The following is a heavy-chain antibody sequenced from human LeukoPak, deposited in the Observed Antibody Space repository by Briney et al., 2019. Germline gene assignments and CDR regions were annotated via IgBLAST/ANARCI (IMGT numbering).Heavy chain of an antibody. J-gene: IGHJ2*01. CDR2: INPNSGGT. CDR3: ARAKYSSSWGANWYFDL. CDR1: GYTFTGYY. V-gene: IGHV1-2*06. D-gene: IGHD6-13*01. Sequence: GASVTVSCRASGYTFTGYYMHWVRQAPGQGLEWMGRINPNSGGTNYAQKFQGRVTMTRDTSISTAYMELSRLRSDDTAVYYCARAKYSSSWGANWYFDLWGRGTLVTVSS.